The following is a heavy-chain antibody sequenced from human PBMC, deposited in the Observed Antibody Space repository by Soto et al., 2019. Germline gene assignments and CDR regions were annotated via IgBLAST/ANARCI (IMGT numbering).Heavy chain of an antibody. CDR3: ARASPVDTAMVGLEYYFDY. CDR1: GGTFSSYA. CDR2: IIPIFGTA. D-gene: IGHD5-18*01. J-gene: IGHJ4*02. V-gene: IGHV1-69*01. Sequence: QVQLVQSGAEVKKPGSSVKVSCKASGGTFSSYAISWVRQAPGQGLEWMGGIIPIFGTANYAQKFQGGVTITADESTSTAYMELSSLRSEDTAVYYCARASPVDTAMVGLEYYFDYWGQGTLVTVSS.